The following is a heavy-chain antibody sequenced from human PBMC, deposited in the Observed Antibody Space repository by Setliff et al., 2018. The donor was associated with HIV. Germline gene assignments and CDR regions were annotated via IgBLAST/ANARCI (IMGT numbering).Heavy chain of an antibody. CDR1: GFSFSSYA. Sequence: GGSLRLSCAANGFSFSSYAMSWVRQAPGKGLEWVSGIGGSGGSTYYADSVKGRFTMSRDYSKNTIYLQMSSLRAEDSAVYYCAKSASWDLRGWLHWGQGTLGTVSS. CDR3: AKSASWDLRGWLH. J-gene: IGHJ4*02. CDR2: IGGSGGST. V-gene: IGHV3-23*01. D-gene: IGHD6-19*01.